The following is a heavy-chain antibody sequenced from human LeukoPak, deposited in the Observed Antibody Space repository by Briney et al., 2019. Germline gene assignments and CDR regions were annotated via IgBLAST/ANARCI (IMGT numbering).Heavy chain of an antibody. CDR2: MNPNSGNT. CDR1: GYTFTSYG. V-gene: IGHV1-8*03. D-gene: IGHD1-1*01. Sequence: ASVKVSCKASGYTFTSYGISWVRQATGQGLEWMGWMNPNSGNTGYAQKFQGRVTITRNTSISTAYMELSSLRSEDTAVYYCARGRGNDGNFDYWGQGTLVTVSS. CDR3: ARGRGNDGNFDY. J-gene: IGHJ4*02.